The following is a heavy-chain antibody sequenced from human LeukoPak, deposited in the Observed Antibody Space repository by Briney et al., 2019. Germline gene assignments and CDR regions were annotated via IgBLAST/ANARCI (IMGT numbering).Heavy chain of an antibody. CDR3: ARESESEYYYYYMDV. Sequence: SETLSLTCTVSGGSISSSSYYWGWIRQPPGKGLEWIGSIYYSGSTCYNPSLKSRVTISVDTSKNQFSLKLSSVTAADTAVYYCARESESEYYYYYMDVWGKGTTVTVSS. CDR1: GGSISSSSYY. CDR2: IYYSGST. V-gene: IGHV4-39*07. J-gene: IGHJ6*03.